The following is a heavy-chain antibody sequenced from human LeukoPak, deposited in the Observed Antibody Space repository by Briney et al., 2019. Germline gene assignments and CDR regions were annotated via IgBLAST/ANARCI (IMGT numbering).Heavy chain of an antibody. V-gene: IGHV1-2*02. D-gene: IGHD2-21*01. CDR2: INPNSGGT. Sequence: ASVKVSCKASGYTFTGYYMHWVRQAPGQGLEWMGWINPNSGGTNYAQKFRGRVTMTRDTSISTAYMELSRLRSDDTAVYYCARDRRLLPVCLGYWGQGTLVTVSS. CDR3: ARDRRLLPVCLGY. J-gene: IGHJ4*02. CDR1: GYTFTGYY.